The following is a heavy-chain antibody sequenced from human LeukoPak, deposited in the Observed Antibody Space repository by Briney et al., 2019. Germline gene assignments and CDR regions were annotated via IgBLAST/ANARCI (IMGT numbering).Heavy chain of an antibody. D-gene: IGHD2-21*01. V-gene: IGHV3-7*04. CDR2: IKEDGTDT. CDR3: ARDQWRLFDY. CDR1: GFTFSNFW. J-gene: IGHJ4*02. Sequence: PRGSLPLSCAASGFTFSNFWMGWIRQAPGRGLEWVANIKEDGTDTYYMGSVRGRFTISRDNAKNLLYLQMNSLRGEDTSVYYCARDQWRLFDYWGQGTLVTVS.